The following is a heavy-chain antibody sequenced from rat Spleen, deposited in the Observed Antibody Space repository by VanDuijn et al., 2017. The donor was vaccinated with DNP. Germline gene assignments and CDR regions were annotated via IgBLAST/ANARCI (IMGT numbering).Heavy chain of an antibody. CDR2: ISNGGGNT. Sequence: EVQLVESGGGLVQPGRSMKLSCVASGFTFSHYYMAWVRQAPTKGLEWVASISNGGGNTYYRDSVKGRFTISRDNARNTLYLQMNSLRSEDMATYYCARWNSGHFDYWGQGVMVPVSS. CDR1: GFTFSHYY. D-gene: IGHD4-3*01. V-gene: IGHV5-25*01. CDR3: ARWNSGHFDY. J-gene: IGHJ2*01.